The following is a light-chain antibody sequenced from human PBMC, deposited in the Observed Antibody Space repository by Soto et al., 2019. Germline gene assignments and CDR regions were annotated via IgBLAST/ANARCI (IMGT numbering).Light chain of an antibody. CDR3: QQRNVWPPVT. CDR1: PSVTNF. Sequence: EIVMTQSPATLSVSPGARATLSCRASPSVTNFLAWYQQKPGQAPRLLIYGAFNRATGIPARFSGSGSGTDFTLTISSLEPEDSAVYYCQQRNVWPPVTLGQGTRLEIK. CDR2: GAF. J-gene: IGKJ5*01. V-gene: IGKV3-11*01.